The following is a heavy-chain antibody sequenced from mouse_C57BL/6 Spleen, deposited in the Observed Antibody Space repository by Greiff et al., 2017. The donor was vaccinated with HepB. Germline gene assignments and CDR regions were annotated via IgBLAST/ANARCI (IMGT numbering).Heavy chain of an antibody. D-gene: IGHD1-1*01. V-gene: IGHV5-4*03. Sequence: DVKLVESGGGLVKPGGSLKLSCAASGFTFSSYAMSWVRQTPEKRLEWVATISDGGSYTYYPDNVKGRFTISRDNAKNNLYLQMSHLKSEETAMYYCATTVVATSYFDYWGQGTTLTVSS. CDR2: ISDGGSYT. J-gene: IGHJ2*01. CDR1: GFTFSSYA. CDR3: ATTVVATSYFDY.